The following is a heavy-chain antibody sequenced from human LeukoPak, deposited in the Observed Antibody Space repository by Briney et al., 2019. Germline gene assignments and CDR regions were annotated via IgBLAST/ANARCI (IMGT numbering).Heavy chain of an antibody. V-gene: IGHV4-59*11. D-gene: IGHD3-3*01. CDR3: ARGNYDFWSGQHALDI. CDR2: IYYSGST. J-gene: IGHJ3*02. CDR1: GGSMRSHY. Sequence: SETLSLTCTVSGGSMRSHYWSWIRQSPGKGLAWIGHIYYSGSTNYNPSLKSRVTISADTSKNLFSLRLSSITAADTAIYYCARGNYDFWSGQHALDIWGQGTMVTVSS.